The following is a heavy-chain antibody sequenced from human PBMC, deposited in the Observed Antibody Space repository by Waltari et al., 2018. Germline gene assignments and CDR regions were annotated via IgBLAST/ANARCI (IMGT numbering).Heavy chain of an antibody. CDR3: ARVPFYCTNGVCYYYFDY. D-gene: IGHD2-8*01. J-gene: IGHJ4*02. CDR2: IYTSGST. Sequence: QVQLQESGPGLVKPSQTLSLTCTVSGGSISSGTYHRSLIRQPAGKGLEWIGRIYTSGSTNYNPSLKSRVTISVDTSKNQFSLKLSSVTAADTAVYYCARVPFYCTNGVCYYYFDYWGQGTLVTVSS. V-gene: IGHV4-61*02. CDR1: GGSISSGTYH.